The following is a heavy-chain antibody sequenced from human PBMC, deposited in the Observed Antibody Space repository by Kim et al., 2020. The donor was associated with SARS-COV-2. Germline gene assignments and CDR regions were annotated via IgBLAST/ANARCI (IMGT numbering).Heavy chain of an antibody. CDR1: GDSVSSNSAA. D-gene: IGHD6-19*01. Sequence: SQTLSLTCAISGDSVSSNSAAWNWIRQSPSRGLEWLGRTYYRSKWYNDYAVSVKSRITINPDTSKNQFSLQLNSVTPEDTAVYYCARTAGVGSSGWYAGAGDQVYWFDTWGQGTLVTVSS. CDR2: TYYRSKWYN. J-gene: IGHJ5*02. CDR3: ARTAGVGSSGWYAGAGDQVYWFDT. V-gene: IGHV6-1*01.